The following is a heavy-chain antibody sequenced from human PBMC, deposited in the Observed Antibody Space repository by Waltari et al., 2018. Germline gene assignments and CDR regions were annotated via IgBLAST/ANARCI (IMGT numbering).Heavy chain of an antibody. CDR3: ARGERNGLDY. D-gene: IGHD1-26*01. Sequence: QVQLQESGPGLVKPSETLSLTCTVSGVSISSQYWSWIRQSPGKGLEWIGYIFFIGIINSNPSLNSRVTISLDTSKSQFSRRLTSVTAADTAVYYCARGERNGLDYWGQGTLVTVSS. CDR1: GVSISSQY. J-gene: IGHJ4*02. CDR2: IFFIGII. V-gene: IGHV4-59*11.